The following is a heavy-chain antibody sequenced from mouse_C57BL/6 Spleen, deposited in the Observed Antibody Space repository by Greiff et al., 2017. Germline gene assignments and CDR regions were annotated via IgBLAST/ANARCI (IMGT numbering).Heavy chain of an antibody. Sequence: VQVVESGPELVKPGASVKISCKASGYAFSSSWMNWVKQRPGKGLEWIGRIYPGDGDTNYNGKFKGKATLTADKSSSTAYMQLSSLTSEDSAVYFCAREDYGYDFDYWGQGTTLTVSS. CDR2: IYPGDGDT. D-gene: IGHD2-2*01. J-gene: IGHJ2*01. V-gene: IGHV1-82*01. CDR1: GYAFSSSW. CDR3: AREDYGYDFDY.